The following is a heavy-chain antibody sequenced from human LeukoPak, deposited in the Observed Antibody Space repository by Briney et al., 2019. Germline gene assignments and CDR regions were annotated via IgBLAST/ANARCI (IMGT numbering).Heavy chain of an antibody. D-gene: IGHD3-10*01. CDR2: IYHSGST. CDR1: GYSISSGYY. CDR3: ARRGMVRGVITAKQTKGHNWFDP. V-gene: IGHV4-38-2*02. J-gene: IGHJ5*02. Sequence: PSETLSLTCTVSGYSISSGYYWGWIRQPPGKGLEWIGSIYHSGSTYYNPSLKSQVTISVDTSKNQFSLKLSSVTAADAAVYYCARRGMVRGVITAKQTKGHNWFDPWGQGTLVTVSS.